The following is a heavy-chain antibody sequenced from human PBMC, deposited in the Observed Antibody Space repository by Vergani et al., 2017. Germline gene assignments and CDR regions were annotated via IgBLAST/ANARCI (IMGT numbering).Heavy chain of an antibody. Sequence: EVQLLESGGGLVQPGGSLRLSCAASGFTFSSYAMSWVRQAPGKGLEWVSAIGGSGGSTYYAVSVKGRFTISRDNSKHTLYLQMNSLRAEDTAVYYCATSGWYIYWGQGTLVTVSS. CDR2: IGGSGGST. J-gene: IGHJ4*02. D-gene: IGHD6-19*01. CDR1: GFTFSSYA. V-gene: IGHV3-23*01. CDR3: ATSGWYIY.